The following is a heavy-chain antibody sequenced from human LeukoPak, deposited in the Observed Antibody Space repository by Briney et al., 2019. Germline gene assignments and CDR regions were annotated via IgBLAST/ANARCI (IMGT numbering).Heavy chain of an antibody. CDR1: GFTFSSYG. V-gene: IGHV3-30*18. CDR2: ISYDGSNK. CDR3: AKVLSTVTSGY. D-gene: IGHD4-11*01. J-gene: IGHJ4*02. Sequence: PGRSLRLSCAASGFTFSSYGMHWVRQAPGKGLEWVAVISYDGSNKYYADSVKGRFTISRDNSKNTLYLQMNSLRAEDTAVYYCAKVLSTVTSGYWGQGTLVTVSS.